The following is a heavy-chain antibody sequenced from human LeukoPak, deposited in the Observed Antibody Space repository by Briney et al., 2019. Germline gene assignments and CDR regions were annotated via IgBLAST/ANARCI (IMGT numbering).Heavy chain of an antibody. CDR1: GFTLSSYA. CDR3: AKAPVTTCRGAFCYPFDY. Sequence: GGSLRLSCAASGFTLSSYAMSWVRQAPGKGLEWVSAISDTGNTHHADSVKGRFTISRDSSKNTLFLQMNRLRPEDAAVYYCAKAPVTTCRGAFCYPFDYWGLGTLVTVSS. V-gene: IGHV3-23*01. D-gene: IGHD2-15*01. CDR2: ISDTGNT. J-gene: IGHJ4*02.